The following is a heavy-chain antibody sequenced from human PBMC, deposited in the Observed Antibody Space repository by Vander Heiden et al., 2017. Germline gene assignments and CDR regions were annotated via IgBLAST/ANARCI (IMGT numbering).Heavy chain of an antibody. CDR2: ISISVGST. CDR3: AKIAYPGNDY. J-gene: IGHJ4*02. CDR1: GFPFSSYA. V-gene: IGHV3-23*01. Sequence: EVQLLESGGGLVQPGGSLRLSCAASGFPFSSYAMNGVRQAPGKGLEWVSGISISVGSTSYADSVKGRFTISRDNSKNTLYLQMDSLRAEDTAVYYCAKIAYPGNDYWGQGTLVTVSS. D-gene: IGHD2-21*01.